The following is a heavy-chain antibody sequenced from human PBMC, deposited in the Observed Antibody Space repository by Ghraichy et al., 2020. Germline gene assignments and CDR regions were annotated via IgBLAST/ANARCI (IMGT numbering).Heavy chain of an antibody. D-gene: IGHD6-19*01. Sequence: GGSLRLSCAASGFTFSSYDMHWVRQATGKGLEWVSAIGTAGDTYYPGSVKGRFTISRENAKNSLYLQMNSLRAGDTAVYYCARGGSGGWSGSDYWGQGTLVTVSS. CDR2: IGTAGDT. V-gene: IGHV3-13*04. CDR3: ARGGSGGWSGSDY. J-gene: IGHJ4*02. CDR1: GFTFSSYD.